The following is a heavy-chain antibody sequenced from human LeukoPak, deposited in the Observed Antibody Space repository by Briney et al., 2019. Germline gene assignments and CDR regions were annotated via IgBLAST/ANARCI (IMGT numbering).Heavy chain of an antibody. CDR3: AKDASHYYDSSGYYPDAFDI. Sequence: GGSLRLSCAASGFTFSSYGMHWVRQAPGKGLERVSAISGSGGSTYYADSVKGRFTISRDNSKNTLYLQMNSLRAEDTAVYYCAKDASHYYDSSGYYPDAFDIWGQGTMVTVSS. J-gene: IGHJ3*02. CDR1: GFTFSSYG. V-gene: IGHV3-23*01. CDR2: ISGSGGST. D-gene: IGHD3-22*01.